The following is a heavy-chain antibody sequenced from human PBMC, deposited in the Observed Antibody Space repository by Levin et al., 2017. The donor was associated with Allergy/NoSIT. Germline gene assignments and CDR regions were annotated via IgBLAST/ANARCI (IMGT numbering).Heavy chain of an antibody. D-gene: IGHD4-23*01. V-gene: IGHV1-18*01. CDR2: ISNKNGNT. CDR3: ARDHNSRNSGNDL. CDR1: GYTFNIYG. Sequence: ASVKVSCKASGYTFNIYGFIWVRQAPGQGLEWMGWISNKNGNTNYAENFQGRVTMTTDTSTTTAYMELRSLRSDDTAVYYCARDHNSRNSGNDLWGQGTLVTVSS. J-gene: IGHJ4*02.